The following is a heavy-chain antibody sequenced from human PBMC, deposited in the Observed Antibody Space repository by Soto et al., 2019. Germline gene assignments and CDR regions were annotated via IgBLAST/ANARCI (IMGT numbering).Heavy chain of an antibody. CDR2: IYYSGST. D-gene: IGHD4-17*01. V-gene: IGHV4-39*01. CDR1: GGSISSSSYY. J-gene: IGHJ6*02. Sequence: PPETLSLTCTVSGGSISSSSYYWGWIRQPPGKGLEWIGSIYYSGSTYYNPSLKSRVTISVDTSKNQFSLKLSSVTAADTATYYCARIRRYGDQPGVYYYYGMDVWGQGTTVTVSS. CDR3: ARIRRYGDQPGVYYYYGMDV.